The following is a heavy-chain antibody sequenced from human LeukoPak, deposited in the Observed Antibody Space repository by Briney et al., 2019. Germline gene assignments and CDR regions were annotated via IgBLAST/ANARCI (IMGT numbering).Heavy chain of an antibody. V-gene: IGHV5-51*01. D-gene: IGHD2-8*02. CDR1: GYSCLTNW. J-gene: IGHJ4*02. CDR2: IYPGDSDT. CDR3: ATATGLSGSVEY. Sequence: GESLKISCKGSGYSCLTNWIGWVRQMPGQGLEWMGIIYPGDSDTRYSPSFQGQVTISVDMSVNTAYLQWSRLKASDTAMYYCATATGLSGSVEYWGQGPLVPVSS.